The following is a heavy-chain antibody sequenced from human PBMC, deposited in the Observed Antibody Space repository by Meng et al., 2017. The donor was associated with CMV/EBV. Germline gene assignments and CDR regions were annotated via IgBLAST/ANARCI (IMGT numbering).Heavy chain of an antibody. Sequence: SGFTFSSYAMSWVRQAPGKGLVWVSDISGSGGSTYYADSVKGRFTISRDNSKNTLYLQMNSLRAEDTAVYYCAKDSGSSSGDWFDPWGQGTLVTVSS. CDR2: ISGSGGST. J-gene: IGHJ5*02. V-gene: IGHV3-23*01. CDR3: AKDSGSSSGDWFDP. CDR1: GFTFSSYA. D-gene: IGHD6-6*01.